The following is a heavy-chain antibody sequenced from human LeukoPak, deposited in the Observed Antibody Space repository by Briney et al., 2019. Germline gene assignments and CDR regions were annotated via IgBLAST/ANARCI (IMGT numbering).Heavy chain of an antibody. CDR1: GFTFTDYG. J-gene: IGHJ5*02. D-gene: IGHD5-18*01. CDR3: ATTKSAMVTCFDP. V-gene: IGHV1-18*01. Sequence: GASVKVSCKGSGFTFTDYGISWVRQAPGQGLEWMGWISAKSGNTNYVQKFQGRVTMTTDTSMTTAYMELRSLRYDATAVYYCATTKSAMVTCFDPWGQGTLVTVSS. CDR2: ISAKSGNT.